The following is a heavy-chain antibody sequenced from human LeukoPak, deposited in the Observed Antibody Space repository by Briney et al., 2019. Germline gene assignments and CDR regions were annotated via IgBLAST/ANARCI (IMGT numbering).Heavy chain of an antibody. D-gene: IGHD4-17*01. V-gene: IGHV4-59*01. CDR2: IYYSGSP. Sequence: SETLSLTCTVSVGSISNYYWRCIRQSPGKRLEWIGYIYYSGSPNYNPSLQSRVTMSLDTSRNQFSLKLTSVTAADTAVYYCTRTSASTAIDYWGPGTLVTVSS. J-gene: IGHJ4*02. CDR3: TRTSASTAIDY. CDR1: VGSISNYY.